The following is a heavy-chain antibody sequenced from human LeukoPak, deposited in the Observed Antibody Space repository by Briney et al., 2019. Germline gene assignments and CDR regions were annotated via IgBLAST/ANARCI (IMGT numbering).Heavy chain of an antibody. Sequence: GGSLRLSCAASGFTFSSYSMNWVRQAPGKGLEWVSSISSSSSYIYYADSVKGRFTISRDNAKNSLYLQMNSLRAGDTAVYYCARDSKKGIQHGYGIDVWGQGTTVTVSS. CDR1: GFTFSSYS. CDR2: ISSSSSYI. D-gene: IGHD5-18*01. J-gene: IGHJ6*02. V-gene: IGHV3-21*01. CDR3: ARDSKKGIQHGYGIDV.